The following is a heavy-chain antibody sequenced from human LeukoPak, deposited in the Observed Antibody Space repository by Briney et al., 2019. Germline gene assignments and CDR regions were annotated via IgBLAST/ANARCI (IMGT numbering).Heavy chain of an antibody. CDR1: GGSISTTSYY. CDR3: ARGPDLYYYYGMDV. V-gene: IGHV4-39*07. CDR2: IYYRGST. Sequence: SETLSLTCTVSGGSISTTSYYWGWIRQPPGKGLEWIGSIYYRGSTYYNPSLKSRVTISVDTSKNQFSLRLSSVTAADTAVYYCARGPDLYYYYGMDVWGQGTAVTVSS. J-gene: IGHJ6*02.